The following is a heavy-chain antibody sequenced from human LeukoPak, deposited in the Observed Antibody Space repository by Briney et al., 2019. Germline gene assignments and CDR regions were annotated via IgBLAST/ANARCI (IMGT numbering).Heavy chain of an antibody. J-gene: IGHJ3*02. CDR1: GFTFSNYA. Sequence: GGSLRLSCVASGFTFSNYAMNWVRQAPGKGLEWVSAISGSGGSTYYADSVEGRFTISRDNSRNTVYLQMHSLRDEDTAIYYCAKASSSWYADAFDIWDQGTMVTVSS. V-gene: IGHV3-23*01. D-gene: IGHD6-13*01. CDR3: AKASSSWYADAFDI. CDR2: ISGSGGST.